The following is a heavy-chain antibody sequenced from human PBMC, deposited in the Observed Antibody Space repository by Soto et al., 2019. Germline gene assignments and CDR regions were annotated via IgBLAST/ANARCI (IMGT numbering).Heavy chain of an antibody. J-gene: IGHJ3*02. CDR1: GDGVSSNSAA. CDR3: AIEADDSSGPGRAFDI. V-gene: IGHV6-1*01. Sequence: SQTLSLTCAISGDGVSSNSAAWNWVRQSPSRGLEWLGRTYYRSKWYNDYAVSVKSRITINPDTSKNQFSLQLNSVTPEDTAVYYCAIEADDSSGPGRAFDIWGQGTMVTV. CDR2: TYYRSKWYN. D-gene: IGHD3-22*01.